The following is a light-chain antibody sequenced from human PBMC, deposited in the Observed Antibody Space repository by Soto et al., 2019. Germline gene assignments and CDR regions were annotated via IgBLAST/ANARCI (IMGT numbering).Light chain of an antibody. CDR3: LQDYNYPRT. V-gene: IGKV1-6*01. CDR1: QSISSY. Sequence: IRVTQSPSSLSASVGDRVTITCRASQSISSYLNWYQQKPGRAPKLLIYAASSLQSGVPSRFSGSGSGTDFTLTISSLQPEDFATYYCLQDYNYPRTFGQGTKVDIK. J-gene: IGKJ1*01. CDR2: AAS.